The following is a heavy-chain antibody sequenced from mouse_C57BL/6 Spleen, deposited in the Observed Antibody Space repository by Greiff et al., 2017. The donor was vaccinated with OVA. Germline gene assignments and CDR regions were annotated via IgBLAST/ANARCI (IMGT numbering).Heavy chain of an antibody. Sequence: VQLQQSGTVLARPGASVKMSCKTSGYTFTSYWMHWVKQRPGQGLEWIGAIYPGNSDTSYNQKFKGKAKLTAVTSASTAYMELSSLTNEDSAVYYCTRWRNWDEDFDYWGQGTTLTVSS. CDR3: TRWRNWDEDFDY. J-gene: IGHJ2*01. D-gene: IGHD4-1*01. V-gene: IGHV1-5*01. CDR2: IYPGNSDT. CDR1: GYTFTSYW.